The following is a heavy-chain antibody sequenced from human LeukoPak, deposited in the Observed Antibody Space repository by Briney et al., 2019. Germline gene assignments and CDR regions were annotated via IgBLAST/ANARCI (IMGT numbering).Heavy chain of an antibody. CDR2: IIPIFGTA. CDR1: GYIFSEYN. J-gene: IGHJ5*02. Sequence: SVKVSCKAPGYIFSEYNFSWVRQAPGQGLEWMGGIIPIFGTANYAQKFQGRVTITTDESTSTAYMELSSLRSEDTAVYYCARARTLRSYWFDPWGQGTLVTVSS. CDR3: ARARTLRSYWFDP. V-gene: IGHV1-69*05. D-gene: IGHD3-3*01.